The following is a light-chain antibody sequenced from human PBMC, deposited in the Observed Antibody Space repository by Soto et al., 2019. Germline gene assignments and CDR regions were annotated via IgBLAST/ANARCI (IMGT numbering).Light chain of an antibody. V-gene: IGLV2-14*03. CDR2: DVT. J-gene: IGLJ2*01. Sequence: QSALTQPAPVSGSPGRSVTISCTGTSTDVGDFNYVSWYQHLPGRAPKLIIYDVTNRPSGISYRFSASKSGRTASLTISGLQAEDEADYYCSSYSSSTTHVAFGGGTKLTVL. CDR1: STDVGDFNY. CDR3: SSYSSSTTHVA.